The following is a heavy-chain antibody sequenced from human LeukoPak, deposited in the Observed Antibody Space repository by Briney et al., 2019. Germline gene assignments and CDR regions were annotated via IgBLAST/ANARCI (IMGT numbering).Heavy chain of an antibody. J-gene: IGHJ6*03. CDR2: IYTSGGT. CDR1: GGSISSGSYY. V-gene: IGHV4-61*02. D-gene: IGHD5-18*01. Sequence: SETLSLTCTVSGGSISSGSYYWSWIRQPAGKGLEWIGRIYTSGGTNYNPSLKSRVTISVDTSKNQFSLKLSSVTAADTAVYYCAREVDTAMAPYYMDVWGKGTTVTVSS. CDR3: AREVDTAMAPYYMDV.